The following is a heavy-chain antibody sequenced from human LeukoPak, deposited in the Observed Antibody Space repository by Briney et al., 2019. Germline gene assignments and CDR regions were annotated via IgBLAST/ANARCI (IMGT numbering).Heavy chain of an antibody. CDR1: GYTFTGYY. J-gene: IGHJ5*02. CDR2: INPNSGGT. V-gene: IGHV1-2*06. Sequence: ASVKVSCKASGYTFTGYYMHWVRQAPGQGLEWMGRINPNSGGTNYAQKFRGRVTMTRDTSISTAYMELSRLRSDDTAVYYCARDRITMVRGVICWFDPWGQGTLVTVSS. D-gene: IGHD3-10*01. CDR3: ARDRITMVRGVICWFDP.